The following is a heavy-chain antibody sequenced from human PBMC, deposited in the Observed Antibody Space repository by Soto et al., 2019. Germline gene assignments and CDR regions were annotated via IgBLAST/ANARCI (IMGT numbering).Heavy chain of an antibody. J-gene: IGHJ2*01. V-gene: IGHV3-7*01. D-gene: IGHD3-3*01. CDR3: FFFQAEDGIRDL. Sequence: VRQAPGRGLEWVAHIKAEASEDYYVDSVKGRLTISRDNSKNSLYLQMNSLRGEDTAIYYRFFFQAEDGIRDL. CDR2: IKAEASED.